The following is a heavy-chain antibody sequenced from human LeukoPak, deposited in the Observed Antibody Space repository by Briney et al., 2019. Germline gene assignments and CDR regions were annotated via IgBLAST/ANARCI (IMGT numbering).Heavy chain of an antibody. V-gene: IGHV3-48*03. CDR2: ISSSGSTI. J-gene: IGHJ1*01. Sequence: PGGSLRLSCAASGFTFSSYEMNWVRQAPGKGLEWVSYISSSGSTIYYADSVKGRFTISRDNAKNSLYLRMNSLRAEDTAVYYCAADYYDSSGYLEYFQHWGQGTLVTVSS. CDR3: AADYYDSSGYLEYFQH. CDR1: GFTFSSYE. D-gene: IGHD3-22*01.